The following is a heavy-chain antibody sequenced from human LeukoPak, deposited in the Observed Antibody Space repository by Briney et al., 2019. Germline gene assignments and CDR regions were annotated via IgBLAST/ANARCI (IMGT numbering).Heavy chain of an antibody. CDR3: ARPAFYYGSGSYRHPDAFDI. D-gene: IGHD3-10*01. V-gene: IGHV4-34*01. J-gene: IGHJ3*02. CDR2: INHSGST. CDR1: GGSFSGYY. Sequence: SETLSLTCAVYGGSFSGYYWSWIRQPPGKGLEWIGEINHSGSTNYNPSLKSRVTISVDTSKNQFSLKLSSVTAADTAVYYCARPAFYYGSGSYRHPDAFDIWGQGTMVTVSS.